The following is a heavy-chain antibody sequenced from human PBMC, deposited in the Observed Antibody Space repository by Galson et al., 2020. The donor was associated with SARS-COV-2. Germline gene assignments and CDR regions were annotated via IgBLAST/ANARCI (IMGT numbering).Heavy chain of an antibody. CDR1: GFTFDDYA. CDR3: AKLPSSWYLGDAFDI. Sequence: GGSLRLSCAASGFTFDDYAMHWVRQAPGKGLEWVSGISWNSGSIGYADSVKGRFTISRDNAKNSLYLQMNSLRAEDTALYYCAKLPSSWYLGDAFDIWGQGTMVTVSS. V-gene: IGHV3-9*01. D-gene: IGHD6-13*01. CDR2: ISWNSGSI. J-gene: IGHJ3*02.